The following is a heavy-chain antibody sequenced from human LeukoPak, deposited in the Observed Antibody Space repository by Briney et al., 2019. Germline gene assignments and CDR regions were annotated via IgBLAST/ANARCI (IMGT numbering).Heavy chain of an antibody. CDR2: IYSGGST. Sequence: PGGSLRLSCAASGFTVSSNYMSWVRQAPGKGLEWVSVIYSGGSTYYADSVKGRFTISRDNSKNTLYLQMNSLRAEDTAVYYCARGPKRFLEWLSDFDYWGQGTLVTVSS. CDR1: GFTVSSNY. V-gene: IGHV3-53*01. J-gene: IGHJ4*02. CDR3: ARGPKRFLEWLSDFDY. D-gene: IGHD3-3*01.